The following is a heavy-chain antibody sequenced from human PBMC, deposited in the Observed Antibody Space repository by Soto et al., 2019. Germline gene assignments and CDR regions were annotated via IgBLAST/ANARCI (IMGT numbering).Heavy chain of an antibody. CDR3: ARERGIGVRRVFKYNWFDP. J-gene: IGHJ5*02. CDR1: GGSISSYY. Sequence: QVQLQESGPGLVKPSETLSLTCTVSGGSISSYYWSWIRQPPGKGLEWIGYIYYSGSTNYNPSLKSRVTISVDTSKNQFSLKLSSVTAADTAVYYCARERGIGVRRVFKYNWFDPWGQGTLVTVSS. D-gene: IGHD3-10*01. CDR2: IYYSGST. V-gene: IGHV4-59*01.